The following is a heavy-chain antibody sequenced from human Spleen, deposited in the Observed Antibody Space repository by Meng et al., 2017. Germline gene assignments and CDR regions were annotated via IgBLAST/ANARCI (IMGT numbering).Heavy chain of an antibody. V-gene: IGHV1-3*01. D-gene: IGHD4-11*01. Sequence: QAQLVQSGTEVKEPGASVKVSCKASGYTFTSYAVYWVRQAPGQSLEWMGWINAGTGDRKYSQKFQDRVTITRDTSATTVYMELSSLRFEDTAVYYCARDPPATTLYLDCWGQGTLVTVSS. CDR1: GYTFTSYA. CDR3: ARDPPATTLYLDC. CDR2: INAGTGDR. J-gene: IGHJ4*02.